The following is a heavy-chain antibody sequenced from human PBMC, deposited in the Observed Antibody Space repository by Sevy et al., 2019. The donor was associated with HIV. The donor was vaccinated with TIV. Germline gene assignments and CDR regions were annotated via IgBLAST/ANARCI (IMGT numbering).Heavy chain of an antibody. V-gene: IGHV3-21*01. Sequence: GGSRRLSCAASGFTFISFTMNWVRQAPGKGLEWVSSISNSPSYIYYADSVKGRFTISRDNAKNALYLQMDSLRVEDAAVYYCARRGGLTADGFDIWGQGTMVTVSS. CDR3: ARRGGLTADGFDI. CDR2: ISNSPSYI. D-gene: IGHD3-16*01. CDR1: GFTFISFT. J-gene: IGHJ3*02.